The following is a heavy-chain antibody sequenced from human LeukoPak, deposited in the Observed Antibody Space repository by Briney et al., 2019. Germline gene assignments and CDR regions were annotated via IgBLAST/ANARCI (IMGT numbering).Heavy chain of an antibody. CDR1: GLTFSSYA. Sequence: GGSLRLSCAASGLTFSSYAMSWVRQAPGKGLEWVSAIVGRGSSTYYADSVKGRFTISRDNSKNTLYLQLNRMRAEDTAVYYCAKWGDYDILTGYYDSDYWGQGTLVTVSS. CDR2: IVGRGSST. D-gene: IGHD3-9*01. CDR3: AKWGDYDILTGYYDSDY. J-gene: IGHJ4*02. V-gene: IGHV3-23*01.